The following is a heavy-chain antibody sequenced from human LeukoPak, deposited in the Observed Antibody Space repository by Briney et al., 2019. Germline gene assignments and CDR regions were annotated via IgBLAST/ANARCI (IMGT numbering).Heavy chain of an antibody. V-gene: IGHV1-2*02. Sequence: ASVKVSCKASGYTFTGYYMHWVRQAPGQGLEWMGWINPNSGGTNYAQKFQGRVTMTRDTSISTAYMELSRLRSDDTAVYYCARGQLWFRHYGMDVWGQGTTVTVPS. J-gene: IGHJ6*02. CDR2: INPNSGGT. CDR3: ARGQLWFRHYGMDV. CDR1: GYTFTGYY. D-gene: IGHD5-18*01.